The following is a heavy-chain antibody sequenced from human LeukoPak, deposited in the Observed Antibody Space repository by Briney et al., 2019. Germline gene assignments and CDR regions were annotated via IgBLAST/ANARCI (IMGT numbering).Heavy chain of an antibody. CDR2: ISAYNGNT. CDR1: GYTFTSYG. CDR3: ARLIWSGYYKGPYYFDY. V-gene: IGHV1-18*01. J-gene: IGHJ4*02. Sequence: ASVKVSCKASGYTFTSYGISWVRQAPGQGLEWMGWISAYNGNTNYAQKLQGRVTMTTDTSTSTAYMELRSLRSDDTAVYYCARLIWSGYYKGPYYFDYWGQGTLVTVSS. D-gene: IGHD3-3*01.